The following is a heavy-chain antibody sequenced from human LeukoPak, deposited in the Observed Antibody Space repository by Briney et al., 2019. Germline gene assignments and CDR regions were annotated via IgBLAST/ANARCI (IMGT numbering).Heavy chain of an antibody. Sequence: GGSLRLSCAASGFTLSSYDMNWVRQAPGKGLEWVSAIGGGGSIFYADSVKGRFTISRDNSKSTLYLQMNSLRAEDTAVYYCAKEKSNTWPNSFDMWGQGTMVTVSS. J-gene: IGHJ3*02. CDR1: GFTLSSYD. CDR2: IGGGGSI. CDR3: AKEKSNTWPNSFDM. D-gene: IGHD4-11*01. V-gene: IGHV3-23*01.